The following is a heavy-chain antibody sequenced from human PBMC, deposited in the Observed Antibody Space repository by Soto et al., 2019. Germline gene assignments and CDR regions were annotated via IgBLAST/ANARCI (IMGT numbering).Heavy chain of an antibody. D-gene: IGHD1-1*01. CDR2: ISGGGGTT. J-gene: IGHJ6*03. V-gene: IGHV3-23*01. CDR3: ARCAWNYYEYYYMDV. CDR1: GFTFSSYA. Sequence: EVQLLESGGALVQPGGSLRLSCAAPGFTFSSYAMAWVRQAPGKGLEWVSDISGGGGTTYYADSVKGRFTISRDNPKNRLYLQMDSLRAEDTAIYYCARCAWNYYEYYYMDVWGKGTTVTVSS.